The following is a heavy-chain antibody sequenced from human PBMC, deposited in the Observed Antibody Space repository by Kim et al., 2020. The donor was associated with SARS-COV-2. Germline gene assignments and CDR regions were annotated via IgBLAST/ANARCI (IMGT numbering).Heavy chain of an antibody. V-gene: IGHV2-5*01. Sequence: YSPSLKSRRTIPKDTSKNQVLLTMTNMDPVDTATYYCAHKTPMFHPGFDYWGQGTLVTVSS. D-gene: IGHD3-10*02. CDR3: AHKTPMFHPGFDY. J-gene: IGHJ4*02.